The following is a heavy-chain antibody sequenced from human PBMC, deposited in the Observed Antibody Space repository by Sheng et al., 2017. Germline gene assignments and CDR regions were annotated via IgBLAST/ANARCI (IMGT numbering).Heavy chain of an antibody. CDR1: GGSFSGYY. V-gene: IGHV4-34*01. Sequence: QVQLQQWGAGLLKPSETLSLTCAVYGGSFSGYYWSWIRQPPGKGLEWIGEINHSGSTNYNPSLKSRVTISVDTSKNQFSLKLSSVTAADTAVYYCASLKGHVGAFDIWGQGTMVTVSS. D-gene: IGHD2-15*01. J-gene: IGHJ3*02. CDR2: INHSGST. CDR3: ASLKGHVGAFDI.